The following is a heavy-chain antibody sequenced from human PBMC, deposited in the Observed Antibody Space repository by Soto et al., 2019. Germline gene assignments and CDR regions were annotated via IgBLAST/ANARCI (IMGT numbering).Heavy chain of an antibody. V-gene: IGHV3-48*03. J-gene: IGHJ6*02. CDR2: ISSSGSTI. CDR3: ERDHTANYYYYGMDV. D-gene: IGHD2-21*02. Sequence: GSLKLFFAASGLTFSSYEMNLVRQAPGKGLEWVSYISSSGSTIYYADSVKGRFTISRDNAKNSLYLQMNSLRAEDTAVYYCERDHTANYYYYGMDVWGQGTKVTVSS. CDR1: GLTFSSYE.